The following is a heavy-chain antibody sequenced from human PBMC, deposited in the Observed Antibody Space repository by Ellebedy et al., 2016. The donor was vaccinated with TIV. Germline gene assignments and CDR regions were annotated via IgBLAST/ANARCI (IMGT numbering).Heavy chain of an antibody. D-gene: IGHD5-12*01. CDR2: LSFNGGND. CDR1: GFNFNVYA. V-gene: IGHV3-30*04. J-gene: IGHJ4*02. Sequence: GESLKISCEASGFNFNVYAMHWVRQAPGKGLEWVAALSFNGGNDYYADSVKGRFTISRDNSKNTLYLHMDSLRAEDTAIYFCARMGAYSGYDRVDYWGQGTLVTVSS. CDR3: ARMGAYSGYDRVDY.